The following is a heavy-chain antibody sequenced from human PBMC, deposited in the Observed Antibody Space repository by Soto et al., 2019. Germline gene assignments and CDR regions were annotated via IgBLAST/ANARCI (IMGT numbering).Heavy chain of an antibody. J-gene: IGHJ3*02. CDR2: IIPIFGTA. Sequence: QMQLVQSGAEVKKPGSSVKVSCKASGGTFSSYAISWVRQAPGQGLEWMGGIIPIFGTANYAQKFQGRVTITADESTSTAYMELSSLRSEDTAVYYCARDLRPVLRFLEWLLNPPDAFDIWGQGTMVTVSS. CDR3: ARDLRPVLRFLEWLLNPPDAFDI. V-gene: IGHV1-69*01. CDR1: GGTFSSYA. D-gene: IGHD3-3*01.